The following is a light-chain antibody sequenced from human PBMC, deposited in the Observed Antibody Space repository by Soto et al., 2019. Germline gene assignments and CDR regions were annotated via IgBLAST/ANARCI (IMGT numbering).Light chain of an antibody. Sequence: QSVLTQPRSVSGSPGQSVTISCTGTSSDVGGYNYVSWYQQHPGKAPKLMIYDVSKRPSGVPDRFSGSKSGNTASLTISGLQAEDEADYYCCSYAGSYTFYGFGTGTKLTGL. CDR3: CSYAGSYTFYG. V-gene: IGLV2-11*01. CDR2: DVS. J-gene: IGLJ1*01. CDR1: SSDVGGYNY.